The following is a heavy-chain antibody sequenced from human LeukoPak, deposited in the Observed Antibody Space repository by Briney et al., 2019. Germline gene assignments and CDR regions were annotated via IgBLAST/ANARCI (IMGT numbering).Heavy chain of an antibody. Sequence: GGSLRLSCAASGFTFSSYAMHWVRQAPGKGLEYVSAISSNGGSTYYANSVKGRFTISRDNSKSTLYLQMGSLRAEDMAVYYCARDEGYWGQGTLVTVSS. CDR2: ISSNGGST. J-gene: IGHJ4*02. V-gene: IGHV3-64*01. CDR1: GFTFSSYA. CDR3: ARDEGY.